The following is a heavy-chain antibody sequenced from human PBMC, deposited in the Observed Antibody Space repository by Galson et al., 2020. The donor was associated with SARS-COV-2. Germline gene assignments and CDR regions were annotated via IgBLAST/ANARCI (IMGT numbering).Heavy chain of an antibody. Sequence: TGGSLRPSCAASGFTFSSYGMHWVRQAPGKGLEWVAVIWYDGSNNYYADSVKGRLTISRTNSKNTLYLQMNSLRAEDTAVYYCARDSDSITIFGVATYYYYYYGMDVWGQGTTVTVSS. CDR2: IWYDGSNN. D-gene: IGHD3-3*01. V-gene: IGHV3-33*01. CDR1: GFTFSSYG. CDR3: ARDSDSITIFGVATYYYYYYGMDV. J-gene: IGHJ6*02.